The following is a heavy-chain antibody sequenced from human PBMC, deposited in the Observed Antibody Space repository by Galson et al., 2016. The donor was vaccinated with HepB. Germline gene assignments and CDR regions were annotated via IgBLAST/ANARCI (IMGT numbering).Heavy chain of an antibody. CDR3: ARGPSANAVILDY. Sequence: SLRLSCAASGFTSSSYWMNWFRQAPGKGLVWVSRINGDGSSTTYADSVKGRFTISRDNAKNTLYLQMSSLRAEDTAVYYGARGPSANAVILDYWGQGTLVTVSS. D-gene: IGHD4/OR15-4a*01. CDR2: INGDGSST. J-gene: IGHJ4*02. V-gene: IGHV3-74*01. CDR1: GFTSSSYW.